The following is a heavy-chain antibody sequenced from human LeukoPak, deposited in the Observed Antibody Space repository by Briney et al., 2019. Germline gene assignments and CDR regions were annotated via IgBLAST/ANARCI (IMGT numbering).Heavy chain of an antibody. CDR2: IYYSGST. CDR1: GGSISSYY. V-gene: IGHV4-59*01. Sequence: PSETLSLTCTVSGGSISSYYWSWIRQPPGKGLEWIGYIYYSGSTNYNPSLKSRVTISVDTSKNQFSLKLSSVTAADTAVYYCARDTKDYYGSGTVYYYYMDVWGKGTTVTISS. CDR3: ARDTKDYYGSGTVYYYYMDV. J-gene: IGHJ6*03. D-gene: IGHD3-10*01.